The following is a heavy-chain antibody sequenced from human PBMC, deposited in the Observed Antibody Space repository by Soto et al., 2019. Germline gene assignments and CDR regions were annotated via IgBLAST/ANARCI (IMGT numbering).Heavy chain of an antibody. V-gene: IGHV3-48*01. CDR3: ARDPGYFAGLNY. CDR2: FFSIIFIL. Sequence: GGSLRLSCAASGFTFSSYSMNWVRQAPGKGLKWVSYFFSIIFILYYADSVKGRFTFSRDNAKISFYLQMNSLRAEDTAVYYCARDPGYFAGLNYWGQGTLVTVS. J-gene: IGHJ4*02. D-gene: IGHD3-9*01. CDR1: GFTFSSYS.